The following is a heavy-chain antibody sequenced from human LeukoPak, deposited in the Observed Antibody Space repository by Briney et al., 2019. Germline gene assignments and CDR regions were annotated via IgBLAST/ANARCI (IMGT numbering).Heavy chain of an antibody. CDR2: IKGDGSST. CDR1: GFTFSSYW. CDR3: WGSYYYYYGMDV. D-gene: IGHD7-27*01. V-gene: IGHV3-74*01. J-gene: IGHJ6*02. Sequence: AGGSLRLSCAASGFTFSSYWMHWVRHTPGKGLVWVSRIKGDGSSTSYADSVKGRFTISRDNAKNTLYLQMNSLRAEDTAVYYCWGSYYYYYGMDVWGQGTTVTVSS.